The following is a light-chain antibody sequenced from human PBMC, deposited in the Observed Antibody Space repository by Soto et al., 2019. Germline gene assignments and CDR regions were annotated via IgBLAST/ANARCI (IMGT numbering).Light chain of an antibody. CDR2: DVS. V-gene: IGLV2-14*03. CDR3: NSYTSNNTYV. Sequence: QSVLTQPASVSGSPGQAITISCSGTSSDVGASNYVSWYQQHPGKAPKLMIYDVSNRHSGVSNRFSGSKSGNTASLTISGLRAEDEADYYCNSYTSNNTYVFGTGTKVTVL. CDR1: SSDVGASNY. J-gene: IGLJ1*01.